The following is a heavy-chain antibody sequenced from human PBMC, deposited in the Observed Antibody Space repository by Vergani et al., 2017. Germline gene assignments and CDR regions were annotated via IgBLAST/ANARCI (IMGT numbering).Heavy chain of an antibody. D-gene: IGHD3-10*01. V-gene: IGHV3-66*02. CDR3: ARGNYYGSGTYVDP. CDR1: GSTVGGNY. J-gene: IGHJ5*02. Sequence: ELQLVESGGGLVQLGGSLSLSFAPSGSTVGGNYMTWFRQSPGKGLEWFSHIYSGDETYYADSVKGRVTISRDTSKNTLHLQINNLRVEDTAVYYCARGNYYGSGTYVDPWGQGTLVTVSS. CDR2: IYSGDET.